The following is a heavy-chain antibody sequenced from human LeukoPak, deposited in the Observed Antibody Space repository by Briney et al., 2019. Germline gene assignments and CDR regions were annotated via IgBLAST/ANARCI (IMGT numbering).Heavy chain of an antibody. CDR3: AKGGYYDILTGYPDY. CDR2: IWYDGSNK. Sequence: PGGSLRLSCAASGFTFSSYGMHWVRQAPGKGLEWVAVIWYDGSNKYYADSVKDRFTISRDNSKNTLYLQMNSLRAEDTAVYYCAKGGYYDILTGYPDYWGQGTLVTVSS. J-gene: IGHJ4*02. D-gene: IGHD3-9*01. V-gene: IGHV3-33*06. CDR1: GFTFSSYG.